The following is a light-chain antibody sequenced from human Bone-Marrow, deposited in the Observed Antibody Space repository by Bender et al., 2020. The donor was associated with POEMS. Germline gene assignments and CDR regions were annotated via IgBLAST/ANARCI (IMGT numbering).Light chain of an antibody. CDR1: SANIGAGYD. CDR3: AAWEDSLNGWV. J-gene: IGLJ3*02. Sequence: QSVLTQPPSVSGAPGQRVTISCTGSSANIGAGYDVHWYQQFPGTAPKLLIYGNKNRPSGVPDRFSGSKSATSASLAITGLQAEDEADYYCAAWEDSLNGWVFGGGTKLTVL. CDR2: GNK. V-gene: IGLV1-40*01.